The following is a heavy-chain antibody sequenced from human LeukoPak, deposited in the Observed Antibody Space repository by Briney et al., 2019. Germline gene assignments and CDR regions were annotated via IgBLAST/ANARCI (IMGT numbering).Heavy chain of an antibody. J-gene: IGHJ1*01. V-gene: IGHV1-69*06. CDR2: IIPIFDTA. Sequence: SVKVSCKASGGTFSSYAITWVRQAPGQGLEWMGGIIPIFDTANYAQKFQGRVTITADKSTSTAYMELSSLRSEDTAVYYCANGPHMITFGGVLVNRYFHHWGQGTLFTVSS. CDR3: ANGPHMITFGGVLVNRYFHH. D-gene: IGHD3-16*02. CDR1: GGTFSSYA.